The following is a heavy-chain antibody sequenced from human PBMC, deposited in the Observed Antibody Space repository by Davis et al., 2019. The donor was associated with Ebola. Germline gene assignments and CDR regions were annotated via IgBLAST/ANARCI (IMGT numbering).Heavy chain of an antibody. V-gene: IGHV3-74*01. CDR2: INSDGSST. J-gene: IGHJ4*02. CDR1: GFTFSSYW. CDR3: ARGRYSSSSVYFDY. D-gene: IGHD6-6*01. Sequence: HTGGSLRLSCAASGFTFSSYWMHWVRQAPGKGLVWVSRINSDGSSTSYADSVKGRFSISRDNAKDSLYLQMNSLRDEDTAVYYCARGRYSSSSVYFDYWGQGTLVTVSS.